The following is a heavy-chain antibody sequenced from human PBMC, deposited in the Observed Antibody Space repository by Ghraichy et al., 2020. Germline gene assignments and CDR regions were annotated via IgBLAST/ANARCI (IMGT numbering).Heavy chain of an antibody. CDR1: GGSISSYY. CDR3: ARGGDGYHAGWYFDL. D-gene: IGHD5-24*01. CDR2: IYYSGST. J-gene: IGHJ2*01. Sequence: SETLSLTCTVSGGSISSYYWSWIRQPPGKGLEWIGYIYYSGSTNYNPSLKSRVTISVDTSKNQFSLKLSSVIAADTAVYYCARGGDGYHAGWYFDLWGRGTLVTVSS. V-gene: IGHV4-59*01.